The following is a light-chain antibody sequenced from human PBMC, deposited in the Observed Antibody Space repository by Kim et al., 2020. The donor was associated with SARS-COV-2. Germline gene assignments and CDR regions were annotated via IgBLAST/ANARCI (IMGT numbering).Light chain of an antibody. CDR3: QQRYNWPPWT. J-gene: IGKJ1*01. Sequence: EVVLTQSPATVSLSPGESATLSCRASQSVSTYLAWYQQKPGQAPRLLIYDASNRATGIPARFSGSGSGTDFTLIINSLEPEDFAVYYCQQRYNWPPWTFGQGTKVEIK. CDR1: QSVSTY. CDR2: DAS. V-gene: IGKV3-11*01.